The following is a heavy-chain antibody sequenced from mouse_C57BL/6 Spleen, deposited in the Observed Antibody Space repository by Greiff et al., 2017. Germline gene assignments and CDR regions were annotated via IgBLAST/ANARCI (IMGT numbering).Heavy chain of an antibody. CDR3: ARGGQAMDY. Sequence: VKLMESGAELARPGASVKLSCKASGYTFTSSGISWVKQRTGQGLEWIGEIYPRSGNTYYNEKFKGKATLTADKSSSTAYMELRSLTSEDSAVYFCARGGQAMDYWGQGTSVTVSS. CDR2: IYPRSGNT. CDR1: GYTFTSSG. J-gene: IGHJ4*01. D-gene: IGHD3-3*01. V-gene: IGHV1-81*01.